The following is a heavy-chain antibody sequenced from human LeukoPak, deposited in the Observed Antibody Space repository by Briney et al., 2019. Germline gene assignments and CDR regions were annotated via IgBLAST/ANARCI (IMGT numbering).Heavy chain of an antibody. Sequence: PGRSLRLSCAASGFTFSSYGMHWVRQAPGKGLEWVAVISYDGSNKYYADSVKGRFTISRDNSKNTLYLQMNSLRAEDTAVYYCARGGALIAVADTTYYFDYWGQGTLVIVSS. V-gene: IGHV3-30*03. J-gene: IGHJ4*02. CDR2: ISYDGSNK. CDR3: ARGGALIAVADTTYYFDY. CDR1: GFTFSSYG. D-gene: IGHD6-19*01.